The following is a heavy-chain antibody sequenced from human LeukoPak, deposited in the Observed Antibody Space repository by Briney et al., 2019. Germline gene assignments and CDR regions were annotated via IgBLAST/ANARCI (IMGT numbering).Heavy chain of an antibody. CDR3: AKGTQRGNSGWGYFIDY. V-gene: IGHV3-30*02. CDR1: GFTFSSYA. Sequence: GGSLRLSCAASGFTFSSYAMHWVRQAPGKGLEWVSFIRSDGSNKYYADSVKGRFTTSRDNSKNTLYLQMNSLRAEDTALYYCAKGTQRGNSGWGYFIDYWGQGTLVTVSS. D-gene: IGHD3-10*01. CDR2: IRSDGSNK. J-gene: IGHJ4*02.